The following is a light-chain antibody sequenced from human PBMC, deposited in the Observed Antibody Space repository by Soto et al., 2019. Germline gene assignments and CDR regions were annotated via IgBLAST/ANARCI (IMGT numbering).Light chain of an antibody. CDR3: CSYAGSTTYVV. V-gene: IGLV2-23*01. CDR2: EGI. CDR1: SSDVGSYNL. J-gene: IGLJ2*01. Sequence: QSVLTQPASVSGSPGQSITISCTGTSSDVGSYNLVSWYQQHPGKAPKVMIYEGIKRPSGVSNRFSGSKSGNTASLTISGLQAEDEADYYCCSYAGSTTYVVFGGGTKLTVL.